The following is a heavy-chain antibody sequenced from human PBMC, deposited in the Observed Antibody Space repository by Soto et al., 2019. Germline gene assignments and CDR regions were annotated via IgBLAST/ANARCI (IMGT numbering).Heavy chain of an antibody. CDR1: GGSISSGGYS. Sequence: QLQLQESGSGLVKPSQTLSLTCAVSGGSISSGGYSWSWIRQPPGKGLEWIGYIYHSGSTYYNPSLKRRVTISVDRSKNQFSLKLSSVTAADTAVYYCARAHYGDYGYGMDVWGQGTTATVSS. CDR2: IYHSGST. J-gene: IGHJ6*02. D-gene: IGHD4-17*01. CDR3: ARAHYGDYGYGMDV. V-gene: IGHV4-30-2*01.